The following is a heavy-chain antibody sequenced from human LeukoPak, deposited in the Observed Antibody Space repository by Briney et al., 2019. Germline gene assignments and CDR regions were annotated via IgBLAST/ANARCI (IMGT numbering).Heavy chain of an antibody. CDR2: IIPILGIA. Sequence: SVKVSCRASGGTFSSYAISWVRQAPGQGLEWMGRIIPILGIANYAQKFQGRVTITADKSTSTAYMELSSLRSEDTAVYYCATSRRYYGMDVWGQGTTVTVSS. CDR1: GGTFSSYA. CDR3: ATSRRYYGMDV. V-gene: IGHV1-69*04. J-gene: IGHJ6*02.